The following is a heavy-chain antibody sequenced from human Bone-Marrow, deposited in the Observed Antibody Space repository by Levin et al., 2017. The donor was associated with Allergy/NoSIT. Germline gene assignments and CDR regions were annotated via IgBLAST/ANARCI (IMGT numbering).Heavy chain of an antibody. CDR1: NGSLTGYW. CDR2: ITQSGST. CDR3: ARVQSRGVPTLNAYYYRGMDV. J-gene: IGHJ6*02. Sequence: SQTLSLTCAVYNGSLTGYWWTWIRQPPGKGLEWIGEITQSGSTHYNPSLGSRITVSIDPSKKQFSLKLSSATAADTAVDHVARVQSRGVPTLNAYYYRGMDVWGQGTTVTVSS. V-gene: IGHV4-34*01. D-gene: IGHD3-10*01.